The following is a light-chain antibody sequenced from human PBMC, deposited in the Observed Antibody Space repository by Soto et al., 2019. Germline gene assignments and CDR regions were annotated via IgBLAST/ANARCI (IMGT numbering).Light chain of an antibody. CDR1: SSDVGRYDY. J-gene: IGLJ2*01. V-gene: IGLV2-14*03. Sequence: QSALTQPASVSESPGQSVTISCTGTSSDVGRYDYVSWYQHHPGKVPKLMIYDVSNRPSGVSNRFSGSKSGNTASLTISGLQAEDEADYYCCSHTSSTTVIFGGGTKVTVL. CDR2: DVS. CDR3: CSHTSSTTVI.